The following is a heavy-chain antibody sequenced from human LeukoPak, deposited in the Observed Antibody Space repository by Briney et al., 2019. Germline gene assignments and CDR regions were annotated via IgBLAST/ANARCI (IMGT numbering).Heavy chain of an antibody. CDR3: ASYGVDYYYGMDV. CDR2: ISSSSSTI. J-gene: IGHJ6*02. V-gene: IGHV3-48*04. D-gene: IGHD3-10*01. CDR1: GLNFNVYS. Sequence: GGSLRLSCAASGLNFNVYSMNWVRQAPGKGLEWVSYISSSSSTIYYADSVKGRFTISRDNAKNSLYLQMNSLRAEDTAVYYCASYGVDYYYGMDVWGQGTTVTVSS.